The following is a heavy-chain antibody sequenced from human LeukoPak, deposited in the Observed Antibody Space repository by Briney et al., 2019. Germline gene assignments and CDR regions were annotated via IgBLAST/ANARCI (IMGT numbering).Heavy chain of an antibody. CDR1: GGTFSSYA. D-gene: IGHD6-13*01. CDR3: ARDFSSWYERPHTGFDY. CDR2: IIPIFGTA. V-gene: IGHV1-69*13. Sequence: SVKVSCKASGGTFSSYAISWVRQAPGQGLEWMGGIIPIFGTANYAQKFQGRVTVTADESTSTAYMELSSLRSEDTAVYYCARDFSSWYERPHTGFDYWGQGTLVTVSS. J-gene: IGHJ4*02.